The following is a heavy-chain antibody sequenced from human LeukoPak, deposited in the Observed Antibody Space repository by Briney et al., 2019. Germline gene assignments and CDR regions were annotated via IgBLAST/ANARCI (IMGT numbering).Heavy chain of an antibody. CDR1: GYTFTGYY. D-gene: IGHD2-2*01. J-gene: IGHJ2*01. Sequence: GASVKVSCKASGYTFTGYYMHWVRQAPGQGLEWMGWINPNSGGTNYAQKFQGRVTMTRDTSISTAYMELSRLRSDDTAVYYCARVPRGHCSSTSCVNFGCFDLWGRGTLVTVSS. CDR2: INPNSGGT. CDR3: ARVPRGHCSSTSCVNFGCFDL. V-gene: IGHV1-2*02.